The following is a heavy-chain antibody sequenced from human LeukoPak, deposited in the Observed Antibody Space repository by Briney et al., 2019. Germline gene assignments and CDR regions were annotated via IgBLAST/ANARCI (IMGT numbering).Heavy chain of an antibody. V-gene: IGHV1-8*02. CDR1: VYTFTGYY. J-gene: IGHJ5*02. Sequence: ASVKVSCKASVYTFTGYYMHWVRQATGQGLEWMGWMNPNSGNTGYAQKFQGRVTMTRNTSISTAYMELSSLRSEDTAVYYCARRLRVGWWFDPWGQGTLVTVSS. CDR3: ARRLRVGWWFDP. D-gene: IGHD4-17*01. CDR2: MNPNSGNT.